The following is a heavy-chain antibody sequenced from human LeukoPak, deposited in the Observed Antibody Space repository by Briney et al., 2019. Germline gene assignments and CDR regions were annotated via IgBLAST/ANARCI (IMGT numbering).Heavy chain of an antibody. D-gene: IGHD2-2*01. J-gene: IGHJ4*02. V-gene: IGHV4-34*01. CDR2: INHSGST. Sequence: SETLSLTCAVYGGSFSGYYWSWIRQPPGKGLEWIGEINHSGSTNYNPSLKSRVTISLDTSKKQFSLKLTPVTAADTAIYYCATEYCASSSCRFDSWGQGTLVTVSS. CDR1: GGSFSGYY. CDR3: ATEYCASSSCRFDS.